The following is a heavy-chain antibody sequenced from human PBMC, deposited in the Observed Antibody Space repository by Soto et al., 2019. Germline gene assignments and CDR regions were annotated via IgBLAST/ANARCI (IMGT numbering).Heavy chain of an antibody. CDR2: IYYSGST. V-gene: IGHV4-59*01. J-gene: IGHJ6*02. CDR3: ARDQAVAGTPHYYSYGMAV. Sequence: QVQLQESGPGLVKPSETLSLTCTVSGGSISSYYWSWIRQPPGKGLEWIGYIYYSGSTNYNPSLXGRVTISVATXXNXFXXKLSSVTAADTAVYYCARDQAVAGTPHYYSYGMAVWGQGTTVTVSS. D-gene: IGHD6-19*01. CDR1: GGSISSYY.